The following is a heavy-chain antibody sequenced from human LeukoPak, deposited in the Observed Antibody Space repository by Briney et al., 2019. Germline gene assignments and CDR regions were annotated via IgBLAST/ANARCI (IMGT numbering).Heavy chain of an antibody. D-gene: IGHD2-2*02. V-gene: IGHV4-59*01. Sequence: SETLSLTCTVSGGSISSYYWSWIRQPPGKGLEWIGYIYYSGSTNHNPSLKSRVTISVDTSKNQFSLKLSSVTAADTAVYYCAREGGYCSSTSCYTFDYWGQGTLVTVSS. CDR2: IYYSGST. J-gene: IGHJ4*02. CDR3: AREGGYCSSTSCYTFDY. CDR1: GGSISSYY.